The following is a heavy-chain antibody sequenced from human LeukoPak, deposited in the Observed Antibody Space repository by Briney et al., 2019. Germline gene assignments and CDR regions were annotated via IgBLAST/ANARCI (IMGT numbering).Heavy chain of an antibody. CDR1: GGSISSYY. CDR2: IYYSGST. V-gene: IGHV4-59*01. J-gene: IGHJ3*02. Sequence: SEALSLTCTVSGGSISSYYWSWIRQPPGKGLEWIGYIYYSGSTNYNPSPKSRVTISVDTTKNKFSLKLSSVTAADTAVYYCAADILTGSPAFGIWGQGTMVTVSS. D-gene: IGHD3-9*01. CDR3: AADILTGSPAFGI.